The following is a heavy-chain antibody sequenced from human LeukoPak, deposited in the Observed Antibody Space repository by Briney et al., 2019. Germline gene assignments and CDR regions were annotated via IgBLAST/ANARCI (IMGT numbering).Heavy chain of an antibody. CDR1: GGTFSSYA. J-gene: IGHJ4*02. CDR3: ATKFVGATTLDY. Sequence: ASVKVSCKASGGTFSSYAISWVRQAPGQGLEWMGGIIPIFGTANYAQKFQGRVTITTDESTSTAYMELSSLRSEDTAVYYCATKFVGATTLDYWGQGTLVTVSS. V-gene: IGHV1-69*05. D-gene: IGHD1-26*01. CDR2: IIPIFGTA.